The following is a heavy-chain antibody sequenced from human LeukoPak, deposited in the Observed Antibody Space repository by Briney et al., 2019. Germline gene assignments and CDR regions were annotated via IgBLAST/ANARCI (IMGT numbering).Heavy chain of an antibody. V-gene: IGHV4-39*07. CDR3: ARGGSWEPVVYFDY. CDR2: IYYSGST. D-gene: IGHD1-26*01. CDR1: GGSISSSSYY. J-gene: IGHJ4*02. Sequence: SETLSLTCTVSGGSISSSSYYWGWIRQPPGKGLEWIGSIYYSGSTYYNPSLKSRVTISVDTSKNQFSLKLSSVTAADTAVYYCARGGSWEPVVYFDYWGQGTLVTVSS.